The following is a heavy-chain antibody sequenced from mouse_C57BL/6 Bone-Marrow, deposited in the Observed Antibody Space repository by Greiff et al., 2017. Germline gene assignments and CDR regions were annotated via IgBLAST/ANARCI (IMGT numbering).Heavy chain of an antibody. V-gene: IGHV5-6*02. CDR3: AREDYYGSMFAY. CDR2: ISSGGSYT. J-gene: IGHJ3*01. CDR1: GFTFSSYG. Sequence: EVKLVESGGDLVKPGGSLKLSCAASGFTFSSYGMSWVRQTPDKRLEWVATISSGGSYTYYPDSVKGRFTISRDTAKNPLYLQMGSLKSGDIAMYYCAREDYYGSMFAYWGQGTLVTVSA. D-gene: IGHD1-1*01.